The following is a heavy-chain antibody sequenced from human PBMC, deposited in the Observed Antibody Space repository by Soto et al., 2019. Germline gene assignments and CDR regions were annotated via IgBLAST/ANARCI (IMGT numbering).Heavy chain of an antibody. Sequence: EVQLVESGGVVVQPGGSLRLSCAASGFTFDDYTMHWVRQAPGKGLEWVSLISWDGGSTYYADSVKGRFTISRDNSKTSLYLQMNSLRTEDTALYYCAKADYDSSGYYYYYGMDVWGQGTTVTVSS. CDR3: AKADYDSSGYYYYYGMDV. V-gene: IGHV3-43*01. CDR1: GFTFDDYT. J-gene: IGHJ6*02. CDR2: ISWDGGST. D-gene: IGHD3-22*01.